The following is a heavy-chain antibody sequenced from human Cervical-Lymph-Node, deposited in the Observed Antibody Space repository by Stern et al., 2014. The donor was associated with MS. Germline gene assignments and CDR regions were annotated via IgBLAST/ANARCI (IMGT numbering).Heavy chain of an antibody. CDR2: INHSGST. J-gene: IGHJ4*02. CDR1: GGSFSGYY. Sequence: QVQLQQWGAGLLKPSETLSLTCAVYGGSFSGYYWSWIRQPPGKGLEWIGEINHSGSTNYNPSLKSRVTISVDTSKNQFSLKLSSVTAADTAVYYCARGRSGVATMRGNFEYWGQGTLVTVSS. D-gene: IGHD5-12*01. V-gene: IGHV4-34*01. CDR3: ARGRSGVATMRGNFEY.